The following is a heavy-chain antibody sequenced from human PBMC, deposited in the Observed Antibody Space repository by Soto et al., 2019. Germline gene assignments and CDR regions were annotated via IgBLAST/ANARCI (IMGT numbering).Heavy chain of an antibody. V-gene: IGHV3-23*01. CDR2: ISGSGGST. Sequence: PGGSLRLSCAASGFTFSSYAMSWVRQAPGKGLEWVSAISGSGGSTYYADSVKGRFTISRDNSKNTLYLQMNSLRAEDTAVYYCAKAPVDYVWGSYDYWGQETLVTVSS. D-gene: IGHD3-16*01. J-gene: IGHJ4*02. CDR1: GFTFSSYA. CDR3: AKAPVDYVWGSYDY.